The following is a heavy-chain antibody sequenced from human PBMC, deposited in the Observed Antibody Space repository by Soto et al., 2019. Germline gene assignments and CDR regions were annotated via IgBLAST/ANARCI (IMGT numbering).Heavy chain of an antibody. D-gene: IGHD2-15*01. CDR2: ISGSGGST. CDR3: AKDFKPSGRWVVVAAPLAY. Sequence: EVQLLEAGGGLVQPGGSLRLSCAASGFTFSSYAMSGVRQAPGKGLEWVAAISGSGGSTYYADSVKGRFTISRDNSKNTLYLQMNSLRAEDTAVYYCAKDFKPSGRWVVVAAPLAYWGQGTLVTVSS. CDR1: GFTFSSYA. J-gene: IGHJ4*02. V-gene: IGHV3-23*01.